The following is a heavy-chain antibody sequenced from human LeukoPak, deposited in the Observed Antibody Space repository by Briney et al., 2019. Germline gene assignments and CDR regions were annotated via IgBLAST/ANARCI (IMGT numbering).Heavy chain of an antibody. J-gene: IGHJ4*02. V-gene: IGHV4-30-2*01. CDR1: GGSFSGYY. Sequence: SETLSLTCAVYGGSFSGYYWSWIRQPPGKGLEWIGYIYHSGSTYYNPSLKSRVTISVDRSKNQFSLKLSSVTAADTAVYYCASSSGYSRTFDYWGQGTLVTVSS. CDR3: ASSSGYSRTFDY. CDR2: IYHSGST. D-gene: IGHD3-22*01.